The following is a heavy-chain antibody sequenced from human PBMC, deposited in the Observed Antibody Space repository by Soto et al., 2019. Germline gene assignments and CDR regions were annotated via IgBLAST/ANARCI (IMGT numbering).Heavy chain of an antibody. CDR2: IFHTGTT. J-gene: IGHJ5*02. CDR3: ARRMLGYSNGFSWFDP. CDR1: GGSISSGYH. V-gene: IGHV4-38-2*02. Sequence: SETLSLTCTVSGGSISSGYHWACIRQPPGMRLEWVASIFHTGTTYYNPSLTSRVTISVDTSRNQFSLKLTSVTAADTAVYFCARRMLGYSNGFSWFDPWGQGILVTVSS. D-gene: IGHD5-12*01.